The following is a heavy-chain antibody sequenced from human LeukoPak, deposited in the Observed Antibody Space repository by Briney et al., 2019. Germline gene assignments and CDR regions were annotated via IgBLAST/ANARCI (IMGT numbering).Heavy chain of an antibody. D-gene: IGHD3-22*01. CDR1: GGSISSGSYY. CDR2: LYTSGST. V-gene: IGHV4-61*02. Sequence: SETLSLTCTVSGGSISSGSYYWSWIRQPAGKGLEWIGRLYTSGSTNYNPSLESRVSMSVDTSKKQFSLRLSSVTAADTAIYYCASDYFDRTGYYGFIYWGQGSLVTISS. CDR3: ASDYFDRTGYYGFIY. J-gene: IGHJ4*02.